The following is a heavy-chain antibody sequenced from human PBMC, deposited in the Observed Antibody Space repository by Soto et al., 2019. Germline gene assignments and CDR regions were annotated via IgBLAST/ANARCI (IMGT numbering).Heavy chain of an antibody. D-gene: IGHD5-18*01. Sequence: QVQLQESGPGLVKPSETLSLTCTVSGGSISSYYWSWIRQPPGKGLEWIGYIYYSGSTNYNPSLKGRVTLSVDTSKNQFSLKLSSVTAADTAVYYGAGGRIQLGYPFDYWGQGTLVTVPS. J-gene: IGHJ4*02. V-gene: IGHV4-59*01. CDR2: IYYSGST. CDR3: AGGRIQLGYPFDY. CDR1: GGSISSYY.